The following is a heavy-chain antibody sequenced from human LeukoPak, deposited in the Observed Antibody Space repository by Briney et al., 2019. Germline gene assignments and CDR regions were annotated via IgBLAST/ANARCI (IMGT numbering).Heavy chain of an antibody. J-gene: IGHJ4*02. CDR1: GGSISRGSYY. CDR2: IYTSGNT. D-gene: IGHD3-3*01. CDR3: ARDTLLPPNNYDFWSGQLREPRYYFDY. Sequence: SETLSLTCTVSGGSISRGSYYWSWIRQPAGKGLEWIGRIYTSGNTNYNPSLKSRVTISVDTSKNQFSLKLSSVTAADTAVYYCARDTLLPPNNYDFWSGQLREPRYYFDYWGQGTLVTVSS. V-gene: IGHV4-61*02.